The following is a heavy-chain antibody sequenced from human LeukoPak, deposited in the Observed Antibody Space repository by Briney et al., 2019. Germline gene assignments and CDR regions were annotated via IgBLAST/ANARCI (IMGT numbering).Heavy chain of an antibody. CDR3: ARQKCTSTSCLTKNAFDI. CDR2: VYTSGST. D-gene: IGHD2-2*01. J-gene: IGHJ3*02. V-gene: IGHV4-4*09. CDR1: GSISSYY. Sequence: SETLSLTCTVSGSISSYYWSWIRQPPGKGLEWIGYVYTSGSTNYNPSLKSRVTISVDTSKNQFSLDLSSVTAADTAVYYCARQKCTSTSCLTKNAFDIWGQGTMVTVPS.